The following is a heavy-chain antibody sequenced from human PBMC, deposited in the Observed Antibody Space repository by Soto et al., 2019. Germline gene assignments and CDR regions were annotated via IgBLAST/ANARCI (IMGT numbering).Heavy chain of an antibody. D-gene: IGHD1-26*01. Sequence: QVQLVQSGAEVKKPGSSVKVSCKASGDAFTNYIFDWVRQAPGQGLEWMGGIIPMFGTPKYAQTFQDRVTISAXXXXXXAYLELTSLRFDDTAVYYCARGRDQPPVGLYFDSWGEGTRVTVSS. CDR2: IIPMFGTP. CDR1: GDAFTNYI. V-gene: IGHV1-69*01. CDR3: ARGRDQPPVGLYFDS. J-gene: IGHJ4*02.